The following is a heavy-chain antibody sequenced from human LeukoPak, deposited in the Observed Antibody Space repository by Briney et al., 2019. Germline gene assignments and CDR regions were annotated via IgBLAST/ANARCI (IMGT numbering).Heavy chain of an antibody. V-gene: IGHV3-23*01. CDR2: ISGGGAST. Sequence: GGSLRLSCAASGFTFSSYAMTWVRQAPGKGLEWVSAISGGGASTYYADSVKGRFTISRDNSKNTLYLQMNSLRAEDTAVYYCAKARIAGTTRWTDFDYWGQGTLVTVSS. J-gene: IGHJ4*02. CDR1: GFTFSSYA. CDR3: AKARIAGTTRWTDFDY. D-gene: IGHD1-26*01.